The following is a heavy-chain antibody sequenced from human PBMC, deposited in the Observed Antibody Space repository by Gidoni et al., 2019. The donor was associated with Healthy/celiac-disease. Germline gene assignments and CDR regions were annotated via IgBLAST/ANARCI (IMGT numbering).Heavy chain of an antibody. CDR3: AKDQLYDGGDAFDI. Sequence: DVQLLESGGGLVQPCGSLRLSFSASGFTFSSYAMSWVRQAPGKGLEWVSAISGSGGSTYYADSVKCRFTIARDNSKNTLYLQMNSLRAEDTAVYYCAKDQLYDGGDAFDIWGQGTMDTVSS. D-gene: IGHD2-2*02. J-gene: IGHJ3*02. CDR2: ISGSGGST. CDR1: GFTFSSYA. V-gene: IGHV3-23*01.